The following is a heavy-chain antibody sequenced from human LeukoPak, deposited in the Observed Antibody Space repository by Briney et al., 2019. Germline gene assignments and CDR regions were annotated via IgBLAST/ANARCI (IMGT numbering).Heavy chain of an antibody. V-gene: IGHV1-2*02. J-gene: IGHJ5*02. Sequence: ASVKVSFKASGYTFTGYYMHWVRQAPGQGLEWMGWINPNSGGTNYAQKFQGRVTMTRDTSISTAYMELSRLRSDDTAVYYCARDNSVEGTAWWFDPWGQGTLVTVSS. D-gene: IGHD2-8*02. CDR3: ARDNSVEGTAWWFDP. CDR1: GYTFTGYY. CDR2: INPNSGGT.